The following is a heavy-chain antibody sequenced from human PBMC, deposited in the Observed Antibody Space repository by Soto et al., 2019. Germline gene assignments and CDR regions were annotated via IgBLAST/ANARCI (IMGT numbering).Heavy chain of an antibody. V-gene: IGHV3-48*01. D-gene: IGHD3-16*01. J-gene: IGHJ4*02. CDR1: GFTFSSYS. Sequence: GGSLRLSCAASGFTFSSYSMNWVRQAPGKGLEWVSYISSSSSTIYYADSVKGRFTISRDNAKNSLYLQINSLRAEDTAVYYCARDLGIARYYDYIWGSSYFDYWGQGTLVTVSS. CDR2: ISSSSSTI. CDR3: ARDLGIARYYDYIWGSSYFDY.